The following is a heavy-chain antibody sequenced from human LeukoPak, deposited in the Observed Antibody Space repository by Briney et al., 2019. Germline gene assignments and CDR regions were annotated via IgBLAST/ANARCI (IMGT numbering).Heavy chain of an antibody. CDR2: INHSGST. CDR1: GGSFSGYY. D-gene: IGHD4-11*01. J-gene: IGHJ6*03. Sequence: ASETLSLTCAVYGGSFSGYYWSWIRQPPGKGLEWIGEINHSGSTNYNPSLKSRVTISVDTSKNQFPLKLSSVTAADTAVYYCARSYSNYYYYYMDVWGKGTTVTVSS. V-gene: IGHV4-34*01. CDR3: ARSYSNYYYYYMDV.